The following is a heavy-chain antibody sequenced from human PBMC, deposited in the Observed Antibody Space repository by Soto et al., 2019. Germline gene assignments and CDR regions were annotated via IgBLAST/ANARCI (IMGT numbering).Heavy chain of an antibody. CDR1: GYTFTGYD. CDR2: INPNSGGT. D-gene: IGHD3-22*01. Sequence: QVQLVQSGAEVKKPGASVKVSCKASGYTFTGYDMNWVRQAPGQGLEWMGWINPNSGGTNYAQKFQGWVTMTRDTSISTAYMEVSRLRSDDTAVYYCARDGSGYSGYYYGMDVWGQGTTVTVSS. V-gene: IGHV1-2*04. CDR3: ARDGSGYSGYYYGMDV. J-gene: IGHJ6*02.